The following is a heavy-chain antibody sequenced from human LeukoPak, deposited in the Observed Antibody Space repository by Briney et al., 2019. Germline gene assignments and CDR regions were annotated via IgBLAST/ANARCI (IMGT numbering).Heavy chain of an antibody. V-gene: IGHV1-18*01. D-gene: IGHD2-2*01. CDR1: GYAFTSYG. CDR2: ISAYNGNT. J-gene: IGHJ4*02. Sequence: ASVKVSCKASGYAFTSYGISWVREAPGQGLEWMGWISAYNGNTNYAQKLQGRVTMTTVTSTSTAYMELRSLRSDDTAVYYCARQVVPAADDYWGQGTLVTVSS. CDR3: ARQVVPAADDY.